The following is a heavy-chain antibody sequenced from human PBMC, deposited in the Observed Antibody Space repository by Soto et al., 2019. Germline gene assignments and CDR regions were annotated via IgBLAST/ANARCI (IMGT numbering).Heavy chain of an antibody. V-gene: IGHV4-34*01. CDR2: INHSGST. CDR3: ARDKITGLFDY. J-gene: IGHJ4*02. D-gene: IGHD2-8*02. Sequence: QVQLQQWGAGLLKPSETLSLTCAVYGGSFSGYYWTWIRQPTGTGLEWIGEINHSGSTNYNPSLKCRVTISVDSSKNQFSLKLTSVTAADTAVYYCARDKITGLFDYWGQGTLVTVSS. CDR1: GGSFSGYY.